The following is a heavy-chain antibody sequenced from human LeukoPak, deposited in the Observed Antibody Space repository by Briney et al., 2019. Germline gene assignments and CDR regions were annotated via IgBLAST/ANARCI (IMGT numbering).Heavy chain of an antibody. CDR1: GGSISSGGYY. CDR2: IYYSGST. D-gene: IGHD2-2*01. CDR3: ARACNSTSCRDGYYYGMDV. Sequence: PSETLSLTCTVSGGSISSGGYYWSWIRQHPGKGLEWIGYIYYSGSTYYNPSLKSRVTISVDTSKNQFSLKLSSVTAADTAVYYCARACNSTSCRDGYYYGMDVWGQGTTVTVSS. J-gene: IGHJ6*02. V-gene: IGHV4-31*03.